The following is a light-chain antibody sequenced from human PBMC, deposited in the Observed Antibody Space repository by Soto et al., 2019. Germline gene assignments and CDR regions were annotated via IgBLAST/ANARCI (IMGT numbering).Light chain of an antibody. CDR3: QQLKSYPFT. J-gene: IGKJ5*01. Sequence: ALQLTQSPSSLSASVGDTVSITCRASQGISSALAWYQHKPGKAPKILIYDASSLQSGVPSRFSGSESGTECTLTISSLQPEDFATYYCQQLKSYPFTFGQGTRLEIK. CDR1: QGISSA. CDR2: DAS. V-gene: IGKV1-13*02.